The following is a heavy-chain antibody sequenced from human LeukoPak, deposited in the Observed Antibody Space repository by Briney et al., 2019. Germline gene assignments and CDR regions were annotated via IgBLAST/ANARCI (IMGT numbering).Heavy chain of an antibody. CDR2: IYYSGST. D-gene: IGHD2-15*01. V-gene: IGHV4-39*01. CDR3: ARHAEHFSGGSCYSGGAFDI. J-gene: IGHJ3*02. CDR1: GGSISSSSYY. Sequence: SETLSLTCTVSGGSISSSSYYWGWIRQPPGKGLEWIGSIYYSGSTYYNPSLKSRVTISVDTSKNQFSLKLSSVTAADTAVYYCARHAEHFSGGSCYSGGAFDIWGQGTMVTVSS.